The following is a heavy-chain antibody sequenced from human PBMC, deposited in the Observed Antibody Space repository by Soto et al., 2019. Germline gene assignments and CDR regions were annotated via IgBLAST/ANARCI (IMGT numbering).Heavy chain of an antibody. V-gene: IGHV1-18*03. D-gene: IGHD1-1*01. Sequence: ASVKVSCKASGYTFISYGFSWVRQAPGQGLEWVGWVSPSTGKTNYAQKFQGRVTMTTDRSTSTAFMDLRSLRSDDMAMYYCARVEGAMSGRWFDPWGQGTLVTVSS. CDR2: VSPSTGKT. CDR1: GYTFISYG. CDR3: ARVEGAMSGRWFDP. J-gene: IGHJ5*02.